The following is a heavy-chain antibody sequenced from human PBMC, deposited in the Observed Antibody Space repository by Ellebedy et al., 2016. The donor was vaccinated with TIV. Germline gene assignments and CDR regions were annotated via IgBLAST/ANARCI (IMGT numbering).Heavy chain of an antibody. J-gene: IGHJ4*02. CDR2: FYSGGST. CDR1: GLTVSSNY. Sequence: GESLKISCAASGLTVSSNYMSWVRQAPGKGLEWVSGFYSGGSTYYADSVKGRFTISRDNSKNTLYLQMNSLRGDDTAVYYCAVYYDASGRLPGAIDYWGLGTLVTVSS. D-gene: IGHD3-16*01. CDR3: AVYYDASGRLPGAIDY. V-gene: IGHV3-53*01.